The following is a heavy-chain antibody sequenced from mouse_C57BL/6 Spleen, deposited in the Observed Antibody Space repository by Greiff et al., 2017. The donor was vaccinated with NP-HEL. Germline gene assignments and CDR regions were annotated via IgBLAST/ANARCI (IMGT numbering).Heavy chain of an antibody. CDR3: ARPLITTVVASFAY. Sequence: EVKVVESGGDLVKPGGSLKLSCAASGFTFSSYGMSWVRQTPDKRLEWVATISSGGSYTYYPDSVKGRFTISRDNAKNTLYLQMSSLKSEDTAMYYCARPLITTVVASFAYWGQGTLVTVSA. D-gene: IGHD1-1*01. CDR2: ISSGGSYT. CDR1: GFTFSSYG. V-gene: IGHV5-6*01. J-gene: IGHJ3*01.